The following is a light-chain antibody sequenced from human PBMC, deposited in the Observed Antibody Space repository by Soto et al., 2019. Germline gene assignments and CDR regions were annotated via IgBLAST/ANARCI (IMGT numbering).Light chain of an antibody. CDR1: QGIGVR. CDR2: SAS. V-gene: IGKV1-12*01. Sequence: IQMTQSPSSLSASIGDRVTITCRASQGIGVRLAWFQQKPGKAPQYLIQSASTLQSGVPSRFSGSGSGTEFILTINSLQPEDVAIYYCLQVNSFPRTFGQGTMVDIK. J-gene: IGKJ1*01. CDR3: LQVNSFPRT.